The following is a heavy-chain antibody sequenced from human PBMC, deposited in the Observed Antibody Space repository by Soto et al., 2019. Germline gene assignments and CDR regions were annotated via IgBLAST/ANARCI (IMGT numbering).Heavy chain of an antibody. CDR1: GGTFSNDI. V-gene: IGHV1-69*08. D-gene: IGHD3-22*01. CDR2: IIPLLDTA. Sequence: SVKVSCKTSGGTFSNDIITWVRQAPGQGLEWMGRIIPLLDTANYAQKFQGRVTITGDKSTSTVYMELSSLRSEDTAVYYCAIHPRAYYYDSSGYYWGDAFDIWGQGTMVTVSS. J-gene: IGHJ3*02. CDR3: AIHPRAYYYDSSGYYWGDAFDI.